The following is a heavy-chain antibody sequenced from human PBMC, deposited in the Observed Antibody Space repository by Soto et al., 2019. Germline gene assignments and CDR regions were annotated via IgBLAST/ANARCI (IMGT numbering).Heavy chain of an antibody. CDR3: ARDEVPAANLPDR. CDR1: GYIFINYG. Sequence: GASVKVSCKASGYIFINYGITWVRQAPGQGLEWMGWISGYNGNTKYADKLQGRVTMTTDTSTTTAYMELRSLRSDDTAVYYCARDEVPAANLPDRWGQGTLVTVSS. J-gene: IGHJ5*02. V-gene: IGHV1-18*01. D-gene: IGHD2-2*01. CDR2: ISGYNGNT.